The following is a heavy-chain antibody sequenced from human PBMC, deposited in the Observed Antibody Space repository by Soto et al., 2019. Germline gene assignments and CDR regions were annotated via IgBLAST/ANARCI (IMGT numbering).Heavy chain of an antibody. CDR2: IYYSGST. Sequence: QVQLQESGPGLVKPSQTLSLTCTFSGCSISSVGYYWSWIRQHPGKGLAWIGYIYYSGSTYYNPTLKSRVTMTVDTSKNQFSLKLSSVTAADTAVYYCARSLYGDYYPGFDYWGQGTLVTVSS. D-gene: IGHD4-17*01. V-gene: IGHV4-31*03. CDR3: ARSLYGDYYPGFDY. J-gene: IGHJ4*02. CDR1: GCSISSVGYY.